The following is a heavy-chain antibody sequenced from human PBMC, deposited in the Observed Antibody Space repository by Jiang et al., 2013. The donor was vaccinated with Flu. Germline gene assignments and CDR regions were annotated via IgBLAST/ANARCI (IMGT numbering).Heavy chain of an antibody. CDR2: IYHSGST. CDR1: GDSISSSYW. Sequence: GPGLVKPSGTLSLTCAVSGDSISSSYWWSWVRQPPGKGLEWIGEIYHSGSTNYNPSLKSRVTISVDKSKNQFSLKLTSVTAADTAVYYCARVPAVAAYRERIFDYWGQGTLVTVSS. CDR3: ARVPAVAAYRERIFDY. V-gene: IGHV4-4*02. D-gene: IGHD6-19*01. J-gene: IGHJ4*02.